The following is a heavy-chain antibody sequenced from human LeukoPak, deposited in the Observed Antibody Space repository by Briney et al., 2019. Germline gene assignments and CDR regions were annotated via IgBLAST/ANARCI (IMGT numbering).Heavy chain of an antibody. Sequence: GGSLRLSCAASGFTFSSYSMNWVRQAPGKGLEWVSSISSSRSYIYYADSVKGRFTISRDNAKNSLYLQMNSLRAEDTAVYYWARDLGKFGSGSSYHYGMDVWGQGTTGTVSS. CDR1: GFTFSSYS. CDR3: ARDLGKFGSGSSYHYGMDV. V-gene: IGHV3-21*01. D-gene: IGHD3-10*01. J-gene: IGHJ6*02. CDR2: ISSSRSYI.